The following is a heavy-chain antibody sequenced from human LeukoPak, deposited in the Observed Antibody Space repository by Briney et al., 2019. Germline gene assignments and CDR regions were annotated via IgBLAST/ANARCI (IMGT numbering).Heavy chain of an antibody. V-gene: IGHV4-34*01. CDR3: ARGNILSGYCFDF. CDR1: Y. J-gene: IGHJ4*02. D-gene: IGHD3-9*01. CDR2: INHSGST. Sequence: SETLSLTCAVYYWSWIRQPPGKGLEWIGEINHSGSTNYNPSLKSRVTISVDTSKNQFSLKLSSVTAADTAVYYCARGNILSGYCFDFWGQGALVTVSS.